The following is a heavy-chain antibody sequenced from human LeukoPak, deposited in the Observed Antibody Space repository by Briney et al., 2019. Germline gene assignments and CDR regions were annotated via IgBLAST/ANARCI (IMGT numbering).Heavy chain of an antibody. J-gene: IGHJ3*02. Sequence: ASVKVSCKASGYTFTSYGISWVRQVPGQGLEWMGRISPNSGGTNYAQRFQGRVTMTRDTSISTAYMELSRLRSDDTALYYCARATYAFDMWGQGTMVTVSS. V-gene: IGHV1-2*06. CDR3: ARATYAFDM. CDR2: ISPNSGGT. CDR1: GYTFTSYG.